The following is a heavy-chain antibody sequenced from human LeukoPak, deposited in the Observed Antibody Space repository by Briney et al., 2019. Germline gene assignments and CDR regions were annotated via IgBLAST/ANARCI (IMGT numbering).Heavy chain of an antibody. CDR3: ARQVDGSSPQYYFDY. CDR1: GGSISSYY. D-gene: IGHD6-19*01. V-gene: IGHV4-4*07. J-gene: IGHJ4*02. Sequence: SETLSLTCTVSGGSISSYYWSWIRQPAGKGLEWIGRIYTSGSTNYSPSLKSRVTMSVDTSKNQFSLKLSSVTAADTAVYYCARQVDGSSPQYYFDYWGQGTLVTVSS. CDR2: IYTSGST.